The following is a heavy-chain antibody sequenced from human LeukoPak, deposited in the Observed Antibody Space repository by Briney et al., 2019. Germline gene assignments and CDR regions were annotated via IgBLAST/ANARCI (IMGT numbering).Heavy chain of an antibody. CDR2: ISWDGGST. CDR3: AKDSYHSSSSGGFLDY. V-gene: IGHV3-43D*03. J-gene: IGHJ4*02. CDR1: GFTFDDYA. D-gene: IGHD6-6*01. Sequence: GGSLRLSCAASGFTFDDYAMHWVRQAPGKGLEWVSLISWDGGSTYYVDSVKGRFTISRDNSKNSLYLQMNSLRAEDTALYYCAKDSYHSSSSGGFLDYWGQGTLVTVSS.